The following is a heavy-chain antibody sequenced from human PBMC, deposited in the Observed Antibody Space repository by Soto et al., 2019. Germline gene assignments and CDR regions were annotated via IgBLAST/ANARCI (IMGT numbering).Heavy chain of an antibody. CDR2: IRYDGSNK. CDR3: AGDRGGYDPPWYFDL. V-gene: IGHV3-33*01. CDR1: GFIFSSYG. Sequence: GGSLSLSCAASGFIFSSYGIHWVRQAPGKGLDWVAVIRYDGSNKYYAETVKGRFTISRDNSKNTLYLQMNSLRAEDTAVYYCAGDRGGYDPPWYFDLWGRGTLVTVSS. D-gene: IGHD5-12*01. J-gene: IGHJ2*01.